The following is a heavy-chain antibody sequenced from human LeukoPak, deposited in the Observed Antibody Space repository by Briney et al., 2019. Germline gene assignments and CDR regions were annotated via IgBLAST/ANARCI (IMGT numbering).Heavy chain of an antibody. J-gene: IGHJ4*02. CDR2: IYYSGNA. V-gene: IGHV4-59*01. CDR1: GGSISSYY. Sequence: SETLSLTCTVSGGSISSYYWSWIRQPPGKGLEWIGYIYYSGNANYNPSLKTRVTISVDTSKNQFSLKLSSVTAADTAVYYCARAGSWKLNFDYWGQGTLVTVSS. CDR3: ARAGSWKLNFDY. D-gene: IGHD6-13*01.